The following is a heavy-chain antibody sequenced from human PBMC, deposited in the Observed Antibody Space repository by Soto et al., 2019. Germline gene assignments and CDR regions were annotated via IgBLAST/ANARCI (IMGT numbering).Heavy chain of an antibody. CDR1: GFTFSSYA. CDR3: ARDAQQLDYYHYGMDV. V-gene: IGHV3-30-3*01. J-gene: IGHJ6*02. Sequence: QVQLVESGGGVVQPGRSLRLSCAASGFTFSSYAMHWVRQAPGKGLEWVAVISYDGSNKYYADSVKGRFTISRDNSKNTQYLKKNSLRAEDTTVYYCARDAQQLDYYHYGMDVWGQGTTVTVSS. CDR2: ISYDGSNK. D-gene: IGHD6-13*01.